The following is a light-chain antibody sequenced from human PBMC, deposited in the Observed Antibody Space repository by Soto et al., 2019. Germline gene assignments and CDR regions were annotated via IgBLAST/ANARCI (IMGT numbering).Light chain of an antibody. J-gene: IGLJ1*01. V-gene: IGLV2-14*01. Sequence: QSVVTQPASVSGSAGQSITISCTLTSSGGGNYNYVSWYQQYPGSVPKLLIYMVSNRTAGVSNRFSGSKSGNTASLTISGPQAQEEEDYFCASPATGSLYVCATRTKVT. CDR2: MVS. CDR1: SSGGGNYNY. CDR3: ASPATGSLYV.